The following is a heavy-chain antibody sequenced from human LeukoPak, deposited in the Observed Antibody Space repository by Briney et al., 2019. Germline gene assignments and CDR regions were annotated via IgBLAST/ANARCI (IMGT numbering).Heavy chain of an antibody. CDR1: GFTFSSYS. J-gene: IGHJ4*02. Sequence: GGSLRLSCAASGFTFSSYSMNWVRQAPGKGLEWVSYISGSISTIYYADSVKGRFTISRDNAKNSLYLQMNSLRAEDTAVYYCAREGDYDFWSGYHPLDYWGQGTLLTVSS. CDR2: ISGSISTI. CDR3: AREGDYDFWSGYHPLDY. D-gene: IGHD3-3*01. V-gene: IGHV3-48*04.